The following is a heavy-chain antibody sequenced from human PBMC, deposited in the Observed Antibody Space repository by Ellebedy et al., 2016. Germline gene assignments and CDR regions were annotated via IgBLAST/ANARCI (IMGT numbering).Heavy chain of an antibody. CDR1: GFIFRSYW. J-gene: IGHJ4*02. CDR2: INSDGSST. D-gene: IGHD5-12*01. V-gene: IGHV3-74*01. Sequence: GESLKISXAASGFIFRSYWMHWVRQVPGKGLVYVSRINSDGSSTGYADFAKGRFTISRDNAKNTLYLQMNSLRVEDTAVYYCARDRGEYSGSTDYWGQGTLVTVSS. CDR3: ARDRGEYSGSTDY.